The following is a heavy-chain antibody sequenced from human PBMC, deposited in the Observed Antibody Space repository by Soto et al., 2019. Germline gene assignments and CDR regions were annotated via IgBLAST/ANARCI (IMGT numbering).Heavy chain of an antibody. D-gene: IGHD6-13*01. CDR3: ARTETYISSWAPEYNLFYS. V-gene: IGHV1-69*02. Sequence: ASVKVSCKASGGTFSRYTISWVRQAPGQGLEWMGRIIPILGIANYAQKFQGRVTITADKSTSTAYMELSSLRSEDTAVYYCARTETYISSWAPEYNLFYSCGQRTLVPVS. CDR2: IIPILGIA. J-gene: IGHJ5*01. CDR1: GGTFSRYT.